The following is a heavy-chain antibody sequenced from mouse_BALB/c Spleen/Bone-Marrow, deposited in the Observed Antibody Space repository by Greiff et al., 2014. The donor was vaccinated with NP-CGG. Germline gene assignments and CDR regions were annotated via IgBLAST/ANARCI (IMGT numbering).Heavy chain of an antibody. CDR1: GYTFTRYW. Sequence: VQLQQSGAELLKPGTSVKLSCKASGYTFTRYWMHWVKQRPGQGLEWIGELNPSNGHTNYNGKFKNKATVTVDKSSSTAYMQPSGLTSEDSAVYYCARMITTRVFDYWGKGPTPTV. J-gene: IGHJ2*01. D-gene: IGHD2-4*01. V-gene: IGHV1S81*02. CDR2: LNPSNGHT. CDR3: ARMITTRVFDY.